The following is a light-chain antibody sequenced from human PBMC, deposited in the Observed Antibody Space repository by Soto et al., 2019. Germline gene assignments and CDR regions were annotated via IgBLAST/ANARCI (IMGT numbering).Light chain of an antibody. Sequence: EIVLTQSPATLSLSPGERATLSCRASQSVTSYLAWYQQKPGQAPRLLIYDASNTATGIPARFSGSGSGTDFTLTISSLEPEDFAVYYCQQPSNYTLTFGGVTKVDVK. J-gene: IGKJ4*01. CDR1: QSVTSY. CDR2: DAS. V-gene: IGKV3-11*01. CDR3: QQPSNYTLT.